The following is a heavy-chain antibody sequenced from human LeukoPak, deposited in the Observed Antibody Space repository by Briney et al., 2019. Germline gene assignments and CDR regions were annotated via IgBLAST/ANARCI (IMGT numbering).Heavy chain of an antibody. D-gene: IGHD6-13*01. CDR3: AAIAAAGPRPFDY. J-gene: IGHJ4*02. V-gene: IGHV4-34*01. CDR1: GGSFSGYY. Sequence: SETLSLTCAVYGGSFSGYYWSWIRQPPGKGLEWIGEINHSGSSNYNPSLKSRVTISVDKSKNQFSLKLSSVTAADTAVYYCAAIAAAGPRPFDYWGQGTLVTVSS. CDR2: INHSGSS.